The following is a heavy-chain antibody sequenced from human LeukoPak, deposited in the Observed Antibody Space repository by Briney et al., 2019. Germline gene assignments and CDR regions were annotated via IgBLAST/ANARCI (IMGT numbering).Heavy chain of an antibody. CDR1: GGSISSYY. CDR2: IYYSGST. Sequence: SETLSLTCTVSGGSISSYYWSWIRQPPGKGLEWIGYIYYSGSTNYNPSLKSRVTISVDTSKNQFPLKLSSVTAADTAVYYCARHKGIAVAGDAFDIWGQGTMVTVSS. CDR3: ARHKGIAVAGDAFDI. D-gene: IGHD6-19*01. V-gene: IGHV4-59*08. J-gene: IGHJ3*02.